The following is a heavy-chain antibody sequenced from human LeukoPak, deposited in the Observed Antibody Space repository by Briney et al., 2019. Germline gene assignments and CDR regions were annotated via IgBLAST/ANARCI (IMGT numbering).Heavy chain of an antibody. CDR1: GFTFNSYS. CDR3: ARDPYTGIYGAFDF. V-gene: IGHV3-21*01. Sequence: GGSLRLSCAASGFTFNSYSMNWVRQAPGKGLEWVSSISRSSSYIYYADSVKGRFTISRDNAKNSLYLQMNILRVEDTAVYYWARDPYTGIYGAFDFWGQGALVTVSS. CDR2: ISRSSSYI. D-gene: IGHD2-8*02. J-gene: IGHJ4*02.